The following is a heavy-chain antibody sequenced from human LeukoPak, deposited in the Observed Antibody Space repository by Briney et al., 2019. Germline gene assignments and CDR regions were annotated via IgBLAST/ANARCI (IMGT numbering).Heavy chain of an antibody. CDR3: ARVMTTVTNGWFDP. J-gene: IGHJ5*02. CDR1: GFTFSSYS. Sequence: GASLRLSCAASGFTFSSYSMNWVRQAPGKGLEWVSSISSSSSYIYYADSVKGRFTISRDNAKNSLYLQMNSLRAEDTAVYYCARVMTTVTNGWFDPWGQGTLVTVSS. V-gene: IGHV3-21*01. D-gene: IGHD4-17*01. CDR2: ISSSSSYI.